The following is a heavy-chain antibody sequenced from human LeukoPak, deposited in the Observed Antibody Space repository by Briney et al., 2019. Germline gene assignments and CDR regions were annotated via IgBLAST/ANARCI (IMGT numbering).Heavy chain of an antibody. CDR2: ISAYNGNT. J-gene: IGHJ5*02. Sequence: GASVKASCKASGYTFTSYGISWVRQAPGQGLEWMGWISAYNGNTNYAQRLQGRVTMTTDTSTSTAYMELRSLRSDDTAVYYCARRPIVGATSWFDPWGQGTLVTVSS. D-gene: IGHD1-26*01. CDR1: GYTFTSYG. CDR3: ARRPIVGATSWFDP. V-gene: IGHV1-18*01.